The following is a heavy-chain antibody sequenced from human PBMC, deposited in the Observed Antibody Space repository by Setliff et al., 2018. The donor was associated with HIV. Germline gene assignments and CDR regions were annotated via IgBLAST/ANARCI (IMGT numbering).Heavy chain of an antibody. CDR2: INVGNGNT. CDR3: ARVRIGASVLLDY. Sequence: VKVSCKGSGYTFTDYAVHWVRQAPGQRLEWMGWINVGNGNTQYSQKFQGRVTFTSDTSASTAHMEMSSLRSEDTAVYYCARVRIGASVLLDYWGQGTMVTVSS. CDR1: GYTFTDYA. J-gene: IGHJ4*02. V-gene: IGHV1-3*01. D-gene: IGHD1-26*01.